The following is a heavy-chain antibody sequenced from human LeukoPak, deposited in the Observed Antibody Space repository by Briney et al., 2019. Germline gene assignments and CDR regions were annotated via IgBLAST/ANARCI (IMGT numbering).Heavy chain of an antibody. V-gene: IGHV3-23*01. CDR3: ALAVAFDY. CDR2: ISSSSSII. Sequence: GGSLRLSCAASGFTFSSYAMSWVRQAPGKGLEWVSAISSSSSIIYYADSVKGRFTISRDNAKSSLYLQMNSLRAEDTAVYYCALAVAFDYWGQGTLVAVSS. CDR1: GFTFSSYA. D-gene: IGHD6-19*01. J-gene: IGHJ4*02.